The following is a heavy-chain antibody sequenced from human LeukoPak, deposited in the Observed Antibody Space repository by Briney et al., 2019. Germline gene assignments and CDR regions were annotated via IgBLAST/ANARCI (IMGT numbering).Heavy chain of an antibody. J-gene: IGHJ5*02. CDR2: INHSGST. CDR1: GGSFSGYY. CDR3: ARFEYSSSLFDP. D-gene: IGHD6-13*01. V-gene: IGHV4-34*01. Sequence: SSETLSLTCAVYGGSFSGYYWSWIRQPPGKGLEWIGEINHSGSTNYNPSLKSRVTISVDTSKNQFSLKLSSVTAADTAVYYCARFEYSSSLFDPWGQGTLVTVSS.